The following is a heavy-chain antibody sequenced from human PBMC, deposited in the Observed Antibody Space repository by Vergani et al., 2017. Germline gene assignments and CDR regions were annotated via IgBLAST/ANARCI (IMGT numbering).Heavy chain of an antibody. J-gene: IGHJ3*01. Sequence: QLLESGGGLIQPGGSLRLSCAASGFTFNSYAMTWVRQAPGKGLEWVSGINKNGGRTYYADSGKGRFTISRDNSKNTLYLQMTDLRAEDTATYYCAKVCGSTSCPYGGGAFDVWGHGTMVTVSS. CDR2: INKNGGRT. V-gene: IGHV3-23*01. CDR1: GFTFNSYA. CDR3: AKVCGSTSCPYGGGAFDV. D-gene: IGHD2-2*01.